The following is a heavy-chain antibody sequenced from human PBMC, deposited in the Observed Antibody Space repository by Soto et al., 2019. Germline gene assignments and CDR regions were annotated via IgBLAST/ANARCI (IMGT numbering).Heavy chain of an antibody. CDR1: GFTFSSYW. CDR3: ARDPGSGYYDSSGYYYDY. CDR2: IKQDGSEK. J-gene: IGHJ4*02. V-gene: IGHV3-7*05. Sequence: GGSLRLSCAASGFTFSSYWMSWVRQAPGKGLEWVANIKQDGSEKYYVDSVKGRFTISRDNAKNSLYLQINSLRAEDTAVYYCARDPGSGYYDSSGYYYDYWGQGTLVTVSS. D-gene: IGHD3-22*01.